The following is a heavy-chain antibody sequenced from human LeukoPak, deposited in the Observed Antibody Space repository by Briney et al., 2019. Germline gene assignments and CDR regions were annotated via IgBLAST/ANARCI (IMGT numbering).Heavy chain of an antibody. V-gene: IGHV3-7*01. CDR3: ARAQHYDFWSGYY. J-gene: IGHJ4*02. CDR2: IKQDGSEK. D-gene: IGHD3-3*01. Sequence: GSLRLSCAASGFTFSSYWMSWVRQAPGKGLEWVANIKQDGSEKYYVDSVKGRFTISRDNAKNSLYLQMNSLRAEDTAVYYCARAQHYDFWSGYYWGQGTLVTVSS. CDR1: GFTFSSYW.